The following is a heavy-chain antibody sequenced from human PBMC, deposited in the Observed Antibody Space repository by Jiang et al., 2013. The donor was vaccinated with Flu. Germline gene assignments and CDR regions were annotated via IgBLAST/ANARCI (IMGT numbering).Heavy chain of an antibody. CDR3: ARQRKRCSGSVCQPYYYYGVDV. CDR2: ISYSGST. Sequence: GSGLVKPSETLSLTCTVSGGSISTYYWSWIRQPPGKGLEWIGYISYSGSTNYNPSLKSRVTISIDTSKNQISLSLSSATAADTAMYYCARQRKRCSGSVCQPYYYYGVDVWGQGTTVTVSS. V-gene: IGHV4-59*08. D-gene: IGHD2-8*02. CDR1: GGSISTYY. J-gene: IGHJ6*02.